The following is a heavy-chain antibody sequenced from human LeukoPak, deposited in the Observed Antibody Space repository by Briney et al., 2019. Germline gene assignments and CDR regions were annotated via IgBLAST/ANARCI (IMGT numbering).Heavy chain of an antibody. CDR1: GFTFSGSA. CDR3: ARGQQLVRPYYFDY. D-gene: IGHD6-13*01. V-gene: IGHV3-73*01. J-gene: IGHJ4*02. Sequence: GGSLRLSCAASGFTFSGSAMHWVRQASGKGLEWVGRIRSKANSYATAYAASVKGRFTISRDDSKNTAYLQMNSLKTEDTAVYYCARGQQLVRPYYFDYWGQGTLVTVSS. CDR2: IRSKANSYAT.